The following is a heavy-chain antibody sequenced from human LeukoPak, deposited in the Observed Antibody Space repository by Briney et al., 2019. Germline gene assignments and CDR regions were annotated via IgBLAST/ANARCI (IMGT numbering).Heavy chain of an antibody. J-gene: IGHJ6*03. CDR3: ARGSDSSPINPYYYYYYMDV. V-gene: IGHV4-34*01. CDR2: INHSGST. CDR1: GGSFSGYY. Sequence: PSETLSLTCAVYGGSFSGYYWSWIRQPPGKGLEWIGEINHSGSTNYNPSLKSRVTISVDTSKNQFSLKLSSVTAAGTAVYYCARGSDSSPINPYYYYYYMDVWGKGTTVTVSS. D-gene: IGHD6-13*01.